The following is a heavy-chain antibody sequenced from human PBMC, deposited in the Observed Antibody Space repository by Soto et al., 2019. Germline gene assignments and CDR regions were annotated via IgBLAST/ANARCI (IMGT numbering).Heavy chain of an antibody. CDR3: TIDTGYSSTWSYFDY. CDR2: ISSGGST. CDR1: GFTGRTNY. J-gene: IGHJ4*02. V-gene: IGHV3-53*01. Sequence: PGGSLRLSCAASGFTGRTNYMSLVRQAPGKGLEWVSVISSGGSTYYVDSVKGRFTISRDPSKNTLFLQMNSLRAEDTAVYYCTIDTGYSSTWSYFDYWGQGTQVTVSS. D-gene: IGHD6-13*01.